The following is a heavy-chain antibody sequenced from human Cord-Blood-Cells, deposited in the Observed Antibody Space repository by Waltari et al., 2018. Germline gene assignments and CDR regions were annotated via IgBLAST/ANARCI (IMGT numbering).Heavy chain of an antibody. J-gene: IGHJ4*02. CDR2: MNPNSGNT. Sequence: QVQLVQSGAEVKKPGASVKVSCTASGYTFTSYDINWVRQATGQGLEWMGWMNPNSGNTGYEQKFQGRVTITRNTSIGTAYMELSSLRSEDTAVYYCARGSPNWGSGIYDYWGQGTLVTVSS. V-gene: IGHV1-8*03. CDR3: ARGSPNWGSGIYDY. CDR1: GYTFTSYD. D-gene: IGHD7-27*01.